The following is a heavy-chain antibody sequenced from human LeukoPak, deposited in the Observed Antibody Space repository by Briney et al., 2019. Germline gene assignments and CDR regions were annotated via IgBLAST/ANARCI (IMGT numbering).Heavy chain of an antibody. J-gene: IGHJ4*02. CDR2: ISDTGGGT. Sequence: GSLRLSCAASGFTFSSYAVSWVRQAPGKGLEWVSAISDTGGGTHYADSVKGRFTISRDNSKDTLYLQMNSLRAEDTAVYYCAKGIDSSGYYPFDHWGQGTLVTVSS. D-gene: IGHD3-22*01. CDR1: GFTFSSYA. CDR3: AKGIDSSGYYPFDH. V-gene: IGHV3-23*01.